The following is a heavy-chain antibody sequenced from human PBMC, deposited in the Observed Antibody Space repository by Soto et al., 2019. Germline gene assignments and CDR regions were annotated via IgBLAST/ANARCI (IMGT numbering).Heavy chain of an antibody. Sequence: ASVKVSCKASGYTFTSYAMHWVRQAPGQRLEWMGWINAGNGNTKYSQKFQGRVTITRDTSASTAYMELSSLRSEDTAVYYCARDGPYGSGSHYYYYYMDVWGKGTTVTVSS. CDR3: ARDGPYGSGSHYYYYYMDV. D-gene: IGHD3-10*01. J-gene: IGHJ6*03. CDR2: INAGNGNT. CDR1: GYTFTSYA. V-gene: IGHV1-3*01.